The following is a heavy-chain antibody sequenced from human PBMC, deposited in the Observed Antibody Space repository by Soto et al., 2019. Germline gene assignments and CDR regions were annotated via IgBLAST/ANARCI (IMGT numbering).Heavy chain of an antibody. CDR3: ASSDIVVVPAAIDY. CDR1: GYTFTSYA. D-gene: IGHD2-2*01. J-gene: IGHJ4*02. CDR2: INAGKGNT. Sequence: QVQLVQSGAEVKKPGASVKVSCKASGYTFTSYAMHWVRQAPGQRLEWMGWINAGKGNTKYSQKFQGRVTITRDTSASTAYMELSSLRSEDTAVYYCASSDIVVVPAAIDYWGQGTLVTVSS. V-gene: IGHV1-3*01.